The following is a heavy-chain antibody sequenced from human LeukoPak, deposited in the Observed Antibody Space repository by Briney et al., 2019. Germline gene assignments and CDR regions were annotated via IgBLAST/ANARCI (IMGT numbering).Heavy chain of an antibody. V-gene: IGHV4-39*01. CDR3: ARVESGYYYGDY. D-gene: IGHD3-22*01. J-gene: IGHJ4*02. Sequence: TLSLTCTVSGGSISSSSSYWGWIRQLPGKGLEWIGSIYYSGSTYYNPSLKSRVTISVDTSKNQLSLKLSSVTAADTAVYYCARVESGYYYGDYWGQGTLVTVSS. CDR2: IYYSGST. CDR1: GGSISSSSSY.